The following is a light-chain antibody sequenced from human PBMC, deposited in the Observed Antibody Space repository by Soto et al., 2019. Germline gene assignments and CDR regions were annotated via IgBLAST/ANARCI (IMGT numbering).Light chain of an antibody. CDR1: SSDIGAYHY. CDR2: AVN. J-gene: IGLJ2*01. V-gene: IGLV2-14*01. Sequence: ALTQAASVSGSPGQSITISCTGTSSDIGAYHYVSWYQQRPGKAPKVLIYAVNNRPSGISDRFSGSKSGNTASLTISGLQAEDEAVYYCNSYTNSDTVIFGGGTKPTV. CDR3: NSYTNSDTVI.